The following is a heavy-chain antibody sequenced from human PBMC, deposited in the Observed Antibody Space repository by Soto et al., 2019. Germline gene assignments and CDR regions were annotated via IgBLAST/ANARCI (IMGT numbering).Heavy chain of an antibody. CDR3: ARDPSQAYCGGDCYPPYFDY. CDR2: IIPISVTA. J-gene: IGHJ4*02. Sequence: WASVKVSCKASGGTFSSYAISWVRQAPGQGLEWMGGIIPISVTATYAQKFQGRVTITADESTSTAYMGLSSLRSEDTAVYYCARDPSQAYCGGDCYPPYFDYWGQGTLVTVSS. D-gene: IGHD2-21*02. V-gene: IGHV1-69*13. CDR1: GGTFSSYA.